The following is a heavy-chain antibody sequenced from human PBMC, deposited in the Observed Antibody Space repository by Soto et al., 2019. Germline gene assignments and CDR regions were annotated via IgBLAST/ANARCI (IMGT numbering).Heavy chain of an antibody. CDR2: IIPIFGTA. D-gene: IGHD6-19*01. CDR1: RGTFSSYA. J-gene: IGHJ5*02. CDR3: ARDRYRSGWYDWFDP. V-gene: IGHV1-69*13. Sequence: GGSVKVSSKASRGTFSSYALSFVRQAPGQGLEWMGGIIPIFGTANYAQKFQGRVTITADESTSTAYMELSSLRSEDTAVYYCARDRYRSGWYDWFDPWGQGTMVTVSS.